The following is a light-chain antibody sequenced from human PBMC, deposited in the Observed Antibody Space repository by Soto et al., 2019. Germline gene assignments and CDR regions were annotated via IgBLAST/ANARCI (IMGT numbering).Light chain of an antibody. J-gene: IGKJ1*01. V-gene: IGKV2-28*01. CDR1: QSLLNSNGYNY. CDR3: MQALQSPRS. CDR2: LGS. Sequence: DIVMTQSPLSLPVTPGEPAFISCRSSQSLLNSNGYNYLDWYLQKPGQSPQLLLYLGSNRPSGVPDRFSVCVSGTDFTLNISRVEAEDVGVYYCMQALQSPRSFGQGTKVEIK.